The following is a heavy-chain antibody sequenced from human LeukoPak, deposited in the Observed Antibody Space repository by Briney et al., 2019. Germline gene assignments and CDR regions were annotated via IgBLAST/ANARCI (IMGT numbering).Heavy chain of an antibody. CDR1: GYTFTGYY. CDR2: INPNSGGT. J-gene: IGHJ4*02. CDR3: ARDEWNRPLGYFDY. Sequence: ASMKVSCKASGYTFTGYYMHWVRQAPGQGLEWMGWINPNSGGTNYAQKFQGRVTMTRDTSISTAYMELSRLRSDDTAVYYCARDEWNRPLGYFDYWGQGTLVTVSS. V-gene: IGHV1-2*02. D-gene: IGHD7-27*01.